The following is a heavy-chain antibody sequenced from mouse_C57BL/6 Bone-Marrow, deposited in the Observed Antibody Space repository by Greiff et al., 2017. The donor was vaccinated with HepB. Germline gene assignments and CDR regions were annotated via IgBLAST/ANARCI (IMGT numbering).Heavy chain of an antibody. J-gene: IGHJ3*01. V-gene: IGHV1-69*01. D-gene: IGHD3-2*02. CDR1: GYTFTSYW. CDR2: IDPSDSYT. Sequence: QVQLQQPGAELVMPGASVKLSCKASGYTFTSYWMHWVKQRPGQGLEWIGEIDPSDSYTNYNQKFKGKSTLTVDKSSSTAYMQLSSLTSEDSAVYYCARKGLDSSGAWFAYWGQGTRVTVSA. CDR3: ARKGLDSSGAWFAY.